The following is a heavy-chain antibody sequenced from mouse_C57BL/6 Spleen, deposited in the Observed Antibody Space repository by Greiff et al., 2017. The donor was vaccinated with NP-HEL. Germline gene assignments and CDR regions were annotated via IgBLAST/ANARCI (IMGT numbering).Heavy chain of an antibody. D-gene: IGHD1-1*01. CDR1: GYAFSSYW. V-gene: IGHV1-80*01. Sequence: QVHVKQSGAELVKPGASVKISCKASGYAFSSYWMNWVKQRPGKGLEWIGQIYPGDGDTNYNGKFKGKATLTADKSSSTAYMQLSSLTSEDSAVYFCARTHTVVHYYAMDYWGQGTSVTVSS. CDR2: IYPGDGDT. CDR3: ARTHTVVHYYAMDY. J-gene: IGHJ4*01.